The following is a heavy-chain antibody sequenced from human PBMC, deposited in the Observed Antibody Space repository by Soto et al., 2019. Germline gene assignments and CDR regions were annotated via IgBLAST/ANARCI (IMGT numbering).Heavy chain of an antibody. CDR2: ISSSSSSSYI. CDR1: GFTFSTYS. Sequence: PVGSLRLSCAASGFTFSTYSMNWVRQAPGKGLEWVSSISSSSSSSYIYYADSVKGRFSISRDNAKNSPYLQMNSPRAEDTAVYYCARQGSSTKYYTMDVWGQGTTVTVSS. D-gene: IGHD2-2*01. J-gene: IGHJ6*02. V-gene: IGHV3-21*01. CDR3: ARQGSSTKYYTMDV.